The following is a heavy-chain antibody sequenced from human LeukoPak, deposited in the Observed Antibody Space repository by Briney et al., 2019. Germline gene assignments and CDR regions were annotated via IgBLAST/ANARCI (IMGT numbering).Heavy chain of an antibody. CDR3: AKDCSSTSCPTSDY. J-gene: IGHJ4*02. CDR1: GFTFSSYA. V-gene: IGHV3-23*01. Sequence: PGGSLRLSCAASGFTFSSYAMSWVRQAPGKGLDWVSAISGSGVSTYYADSVKGRFTISRDNSKNTLYLQMNSLRAEDTAVYYCAKDCSSTSCPTSDYWGQGTLVTVSS. D-gene: IGHD2-2*01. CDR2: ISGSGVST.